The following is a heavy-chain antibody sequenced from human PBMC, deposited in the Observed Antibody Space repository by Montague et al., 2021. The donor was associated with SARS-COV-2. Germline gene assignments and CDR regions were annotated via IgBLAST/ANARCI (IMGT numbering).Heavy chain of an antibody. Sequence: SETLSLTCSVSGFSISSGYYWGWIRQTPGKGLEWIGSRYQNGATXYIPSLKRPVTILLDTSKNQFSLSLTSVTAADTAVYYCARSGVGIFDFSYFDSWGQGSLVIVSS. J-gene: IGHJ4*02. CDR2: RYQNGAT. CDR3: ARSGVGIFDFSYFDS. V-gene: IGHV4-38-2*02. CDR1: GFSISSGYY. D-gene: IGHD3-3*01.